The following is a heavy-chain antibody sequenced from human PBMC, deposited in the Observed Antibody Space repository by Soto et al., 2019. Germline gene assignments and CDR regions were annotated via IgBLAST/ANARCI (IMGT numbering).Heavy chain of an antibody. J-gene: IGHJ6*02. CDR1: CGSFSGYY. CDR3: ARGLGSSWYYYYYYYGMDV. Sequence: SETLSLTCAVYCGSFSGYYWSWIRQPPGKGLEWIGEINHSGSTNYNPSLKSRVTISVDTSKNQFSLKLSSVTAADTAVYYCARGLGSSWYYYYYYYGMDVWGQGTTVTSP. CDR2: INHSGST. V-gene: IGHV4-34*01. D-gene: IGHD6-13*01.